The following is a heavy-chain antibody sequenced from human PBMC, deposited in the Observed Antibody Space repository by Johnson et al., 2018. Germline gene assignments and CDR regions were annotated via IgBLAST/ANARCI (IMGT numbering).Heavy chain of an antibody. CDR1: GFTFSSYA. CDR3: ARGTAMAFDI. J-gene: IGHJ3*02. D-gene: IGHD5-18*01. Sequence: QVQLVQSGGGVVQPGRSLTLSCAASGFTFSSYAMDWARQAPGKGLEWVAFISYDGSTKTYADSVKGRFTISRDNSKNTLYLQMNSLRAEDTAVYYCARGTAMAFDIWGQGTMVTVSS. V-gene: IGHV3-30-3*01. CDR2: ISYDGSTK.